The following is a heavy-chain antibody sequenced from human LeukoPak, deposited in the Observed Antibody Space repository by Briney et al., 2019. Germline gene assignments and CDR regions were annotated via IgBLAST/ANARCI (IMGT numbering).Heavy chain of an antibody. D-gene: IGHD3-10*01. CDR2: INNHDGNT. CDR3: ARHYYDSGSYGGISFDY. V-gene: IGHV3-23*01. J-gene: IGHJ4*02. Sequence: GGSLRLSCAASGFTLSSYGMSWVRQAPGKGLGWVSGINNHDGNTYNADSVKGRFFISRDDSKSTVYLQMNSLRAEDTAVYYCARHYYDSGSYGGISFDYWGQGTLVTVSS. CDR1: GFTLSSYG.